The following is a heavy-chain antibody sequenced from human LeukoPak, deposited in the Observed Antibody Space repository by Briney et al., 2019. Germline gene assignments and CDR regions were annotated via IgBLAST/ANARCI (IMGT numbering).Heavy chain of an antibody. Sequence: ASVKVSCKASGYTFTGSRMQWARQAPGQGLEWMGCINPSNGDTNSEQKFQGRVTMTRDTSISTVYMELSRLTSDDTAVYYCARSWYGMDVWGQGTTVIVSS. J-gene: IGHJ6*02. CDR1: GYTFTGSR. CDR2: INPSNGDT. V-gene: IGHV1-2*02. D-gene: IGHD6-13*01. CDR3: ARSWYGMDV.